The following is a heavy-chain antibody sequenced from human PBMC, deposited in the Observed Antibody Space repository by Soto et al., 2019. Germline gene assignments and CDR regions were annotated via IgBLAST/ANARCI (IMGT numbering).Heavy chain of an antibody. CDR2: ISFDGSDK. Sequence: PGGSLRLSCEVSGFTFSIYGMHWVRQAPGKGLEWVAVISFDGSDKYYVDSLKGRFTISRDNSKNTLYLQMNSLRPEDTAVYYCAKDRDTARYNWNPDYWGQGALVTVSS. J-gene: IGHJ4*02. D-gene: IGHD1-1*01. CDR3: AKDRDTARYNWNPDY. V-gene: IGHV3-30*18. CDR1: GFTFSIYG.